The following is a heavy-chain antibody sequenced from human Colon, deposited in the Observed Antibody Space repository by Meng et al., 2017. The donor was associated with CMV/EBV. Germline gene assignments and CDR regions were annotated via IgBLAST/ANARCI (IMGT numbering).Heavy chain of an antibody. CDR1: GYTFTNYD. J-gene: IGHJ4*02. V-gene: IGHV1-18*01. Sequence: ASGYTFTNYDISWLRQAPGPGLEWLRWISAQKGDTVYGKDFQGRVSMTTDSSTSTAYMELRSLTSDDTAVYFCARDWSDVAKIIADNWGQGTLVTVSS. CDR2: ISAQKGDT. D-gene: IGHD5-24*01. CDR3: ARDWSDVAKIIADN.